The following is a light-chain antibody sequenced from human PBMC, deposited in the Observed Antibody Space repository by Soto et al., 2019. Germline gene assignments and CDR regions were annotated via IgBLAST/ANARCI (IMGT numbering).Light chain of an antibody. CDR1: RSFASSY. CDR3: HHYDSSPPYT. V-gene: IGKV3-20*01. Sequence: EIVLTQSPATLSLSPGERATLSCRACRSFASSYLAWYQHKPGQAPRLLIYAASSRATGIPDRFIGSGSGTDFTLTISRLEPDDSAVYYCHHYDSSPPYTFGQGTKLEIK. CDR2: AAS. J-gene: IGKJ2*01.